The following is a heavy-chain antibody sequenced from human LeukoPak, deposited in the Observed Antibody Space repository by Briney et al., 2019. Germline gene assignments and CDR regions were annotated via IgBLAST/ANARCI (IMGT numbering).Heavy chain of an antibody. CDR3: ARFGSGWHYFDY. CDR2: INHSGST. CDR1: GGSISGYY. Sequence: SETLSLTCTVSGGSISGYYRSWIRQPPGKGLEWIGEINHSGSTNYNPSLKSRVTISVDTSKNQLSLKLSSVTAADTAVYYCARFGSGWHYFDYWGQGTLVTVSS. V-gene: IGHV4-34*01. D-gene: IGHD6-19*01. J-gene: IGHJ4*02.